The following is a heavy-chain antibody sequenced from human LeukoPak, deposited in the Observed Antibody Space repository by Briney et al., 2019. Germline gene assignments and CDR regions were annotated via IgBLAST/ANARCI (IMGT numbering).Heavy chain of an antibody. V-gene: IGHV4-30-4*01. J-gene: IGHJ3*02. Sequence: SQTLSLTCTVSGGSISSGDYYWSWIRQPPGKGLEWIGYIYYSGSTYYNPSLKSRVTISVDTSKNQFSLKLSSVTAADTAVYYCARVEQTSDAFDIWGQGTMVTVSS. CDR2: IYYSGST. CDR3: ARVEQTSDAFDI. CDR1: GGSISSGDYY. D-gene: IGHD1/OR15-1a*01.